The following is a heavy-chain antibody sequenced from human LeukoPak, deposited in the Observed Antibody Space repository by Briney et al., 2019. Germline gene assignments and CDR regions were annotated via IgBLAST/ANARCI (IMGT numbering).Heavy chain of an antibody. CDR3: ARRGGSGSYWAGHNWFDP. V-gene: IGHV5-51*01. D-gene: IGHD3-10*01. Sequence: HGESLQISCKGSGYSFTSYWIGWVRQMPGKGLEWMGIIYPGDSDTRYSPSFQGQVTISADKSISTAYLQWSSLRASDTAMYYCARRGGSGSYWAGHNWFDPWGQGTLVTVSS. J-gene: IGHJ5*02. CDR1: GYSFTSYW. CDR2: IYPGDSDT.